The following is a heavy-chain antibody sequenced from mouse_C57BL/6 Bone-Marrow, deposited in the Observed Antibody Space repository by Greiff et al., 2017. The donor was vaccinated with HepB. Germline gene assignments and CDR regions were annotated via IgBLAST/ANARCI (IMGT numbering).Heavy chain of an antibody. D-gene: IGHD1-1*01. V-gene: IGHV1-5*01. CDR1: GYTFTSYW. Sequence: VQLQQSGTVLARPGASVKMSCKTSGYTFTSYWMHWVKQRPGQGLEWIGAIYPGNSDTSYNQKFKGKAKLTAVTSASTAYMELSILTNEDSAVYYCTRDYYGSSPHWYFDVWGTGTTVTVSS. CDR3: TRDYYGSSPHWYFDV. CDR2: IYPGNSDT. J-gene: IGHJ1*03.